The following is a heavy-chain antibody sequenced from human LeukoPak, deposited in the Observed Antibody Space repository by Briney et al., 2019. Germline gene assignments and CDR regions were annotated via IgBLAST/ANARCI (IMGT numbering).Heavy chain of an antibody. J-gene: IGHJ4*02. CDR2: ISGNGLST. CDR3: AKTGQLDS. V-gene: IGHV3-23*01. Sequence: GGSLRLSCAASGFSFTSNAMTWVRQAPGKGLEWVSTISGNGLSTWFADSVKGRFTISRDTSKNTLSLQMNTLRAEDTAVYYCAKTGQLDSWGQGTLVTVSS. CDR1: GFSFTSNA. D-gene: IGHD1-1*01.